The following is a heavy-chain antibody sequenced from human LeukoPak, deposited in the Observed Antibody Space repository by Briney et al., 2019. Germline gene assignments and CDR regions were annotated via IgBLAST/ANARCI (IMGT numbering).Heavy chain of an antibody. V-gene: IGHV4-4*07. CDR1: GGYTGSHY. CDR3: ARDFYASGFYFWFDP. CDR2: ISPSGTT. Sequence: PSETLSLTCTVSGGYTGSHYWSWIRQPAGEGLEWVGRISPSGTTHYNPSLGGRVTMSVDTSKNYFSLRLSAVTAADTAVYYCARDFYASGFYFWFDPWGQGMLVTVSS. D-gene: IGHD2/OR15-2a*01. J-gene: IGHJ5*02.